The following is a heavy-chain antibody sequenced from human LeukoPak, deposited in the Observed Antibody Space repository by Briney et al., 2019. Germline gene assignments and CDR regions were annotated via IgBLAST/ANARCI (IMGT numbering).Heavy chain of an antibody. Sequence: PSVTLSLTCTVSGGSISSSSYYWGWIRQPPGKGLEWIGSIYYSGSTYYNPSLKSRVTISVDTSKNQFSLKLSSVTAADTAVYYCATEGIKSNYFDYWGQGTLVTVSS. J-gene: IGHJ4*02. V-gene: IGHV4-39*01. CDR1: GGSISSSSYY. D-gene: IGHD3-10*01. CDR3: ATEGIKSNYFDY. CDR2: IYYSGST.